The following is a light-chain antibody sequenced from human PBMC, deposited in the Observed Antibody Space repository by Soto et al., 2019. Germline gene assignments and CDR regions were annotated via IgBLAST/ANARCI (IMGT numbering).Light chain of an antibody. J-gene: IGLJ1*01. CDR3: NSYTTLSNRV. V-gene: IGLV2-14*01. CDR1: STDIGAYNY. Sequence: QSVLTQPASVSGSPGQSITISRTGTSTDIGAYNYVSWYQQHPGKAPKLLIYEVTNRPSGVSNRFSGSKSGNTASLTTSGLQAEDEANYYCNSYTTLSNRVFGTGTKVTVL. CDR2: EVT.